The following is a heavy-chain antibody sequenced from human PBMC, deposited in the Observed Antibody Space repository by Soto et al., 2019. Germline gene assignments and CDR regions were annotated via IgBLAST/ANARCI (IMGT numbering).Heavy chain of an antibody. CDR2: INAGNGNT. CDR3: ARDSFDSSGPAEYFQH. CDR1: GYTFTSYA. D-gene: IGHD3-22*01. Sequence: GASVKVSCKASGYTFTSYAMHWVRQAPGQRLEWMGWINAGNGNTKYSQKFQGRVTITRDTSASTAYMELSSLRSEDTAVYYCARDSFDSSGPAEYFQHWGQGTLVTAPQ. V-gene: IGHV1-3*01. J-gene: IGHJ1*01.